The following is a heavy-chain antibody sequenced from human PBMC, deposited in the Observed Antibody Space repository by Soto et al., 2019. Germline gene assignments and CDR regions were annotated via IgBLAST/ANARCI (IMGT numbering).Heavy chain of an antibody. D-gene: IGHD6-13*01. CDR1: GYTFTSYA. V-gene: IGHV1-3*01. CDR3: ARDQGIAAEGAFDI. CDR2: INAGNGNT. Sequence: ASVKVSCKASGYTFTSYAMHWVRQAPGQRLEWMGWINAGNGNTKYSQKFQGRVTITRDTSASTAYMELSSLRSEDTAVYYCARDQGIAAEGAFDIWDQGTMVTVSS. J-gene: IGHJ3*02.